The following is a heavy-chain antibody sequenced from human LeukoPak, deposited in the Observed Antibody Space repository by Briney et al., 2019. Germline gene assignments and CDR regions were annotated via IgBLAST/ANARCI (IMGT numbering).Heavy chain of an antibody. CDR2: ISYDGSNK. V-gene: IGHV3-30*18. D-gene: IGHD6-19*01. CDR1: GFTFSSYG. CDR3: AKVTSGWYYYGMDV. J-gene: IGHJ6*02. Sequence: GSLRLSCAASGFTFSSYGMHWVRQAPGKGLEWVAVISYDGSNKYYADSVKGRFTISRDNSKSTLYLQMNSLRAEDTAVYYCAKVTSGWYYYGMDVWGQGTTVTVSS.